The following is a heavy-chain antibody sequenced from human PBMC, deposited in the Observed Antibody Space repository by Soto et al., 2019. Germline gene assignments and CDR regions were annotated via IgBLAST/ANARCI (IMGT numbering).Heavy chain of an antibody. D-gene: IGHD2-15*01. CDR2: IYHSGYT. V-gene: IGHV4-30-2*01. Sequence: QLQLQESGSGLVKPSQTLSLTCTVSGGSISSGGYSWTWIRQAPGKGLEWIGYIYHSGYTLYNPSVPRGATICVDTSNHYFSMLLTSAAAADTAFYYSARCSLEGSWFDPWGQGTLVTVSS. J-gene: IGHJ5*02. CDR1: GGSISSGGYS. CDR3: ARCSLEGSWFDP.